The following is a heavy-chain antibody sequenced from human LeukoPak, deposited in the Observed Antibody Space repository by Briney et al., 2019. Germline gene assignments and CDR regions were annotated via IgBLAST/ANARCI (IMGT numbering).Heavy chain of an antibody. D-gene: IGHD1-7*01. CDR2: IKQDGSEK. CDR3: ARLNWNYESYMDV. J-gene: IGHJ6*03. Sequence: GGSLRLSCAASGFTFSNYWMSWVRQAPGKGLEWVANIKQDGSEKYYVDSVKGRFTISRDNAKNSLYLQMNSPRAEDTAVYYCARLNWNYESYMDVWGKGTTVTVSS. CDR1: GFTFSNYW. V-gene: IGHV3-7*01.